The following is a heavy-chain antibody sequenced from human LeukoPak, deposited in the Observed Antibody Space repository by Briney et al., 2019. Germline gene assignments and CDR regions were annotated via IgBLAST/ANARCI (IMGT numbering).Heavy chain of an antibody. CDR2: ISWNSGSI. J-gene: IGHJ4*02. CDR1: GFTFDDYA. Sequence: GGSLRLSCAASGFTFDDYAMHGVRQAPGKGLEWVSGISWNSGSIGYADSVKGRFTISRDNAKNSLYLQMNSLRAEDTALYYCAKGAYDSSGYYYGYWGPGTLVTVSS. V-gene: IGHV3-9*01. CDR3: AKGAYDSSGYYYGY. D-gene: IGHD3-22*01.